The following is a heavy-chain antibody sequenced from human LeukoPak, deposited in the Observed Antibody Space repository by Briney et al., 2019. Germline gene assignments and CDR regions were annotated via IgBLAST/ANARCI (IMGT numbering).Heavy chain of an antibody. Sequence: GGSLRLSCAASGFTFSSYAMSWVRQAPGKGLEWVSAISGSGGSTYYADSVKGRFTISRDNSKNTLYLQMNSLRAEDTAVYYCAKDTFRAGRGTYGDFDYWGQGTLVTVSS. J-gene: IGHJ4*02. CDR1: GFTFSSYA. D-gene: IGHD1-7*01. V-gene: IGHV3-23*01. CDR2: ISGSGGST. CDR3: AKDTFRAGRGTYGDFDY.